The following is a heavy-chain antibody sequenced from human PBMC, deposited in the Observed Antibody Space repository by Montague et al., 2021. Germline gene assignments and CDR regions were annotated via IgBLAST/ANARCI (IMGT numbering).Heavy chain of an antibody. Sequence: SLRLSWAASGFTFSSYWMIWVRQAPVKGLEWVASIKKDGTEKYYGDSVMGRFTISRDNAKTSLYLQMNVLRAEDTAVYFCSRAWVRSGFDSWGQGTLVTVSS. CDR2: IKKDGTEK. CDR1: GFTFSSYW. CDR3: SRAWVRSGFDS. J-gene: IGHJ4*02. D-gene: IGHD4-17*01. V-gene: IGHV3-7*05.